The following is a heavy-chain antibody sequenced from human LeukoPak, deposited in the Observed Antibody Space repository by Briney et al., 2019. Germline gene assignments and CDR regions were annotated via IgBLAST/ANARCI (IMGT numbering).Heavy chain of an antibody. J-gene: IGHJ4*02. V-gene: IGHV3-11*05. CDR3: ARDQYSGSYLH. D-gene: IGHD1-26*01. Sequence: DSVKGRFSISRDNAKNSLYLQMNSLRAEDTAVYYCARDQYSGSYLHWGQGTLVTVSS.